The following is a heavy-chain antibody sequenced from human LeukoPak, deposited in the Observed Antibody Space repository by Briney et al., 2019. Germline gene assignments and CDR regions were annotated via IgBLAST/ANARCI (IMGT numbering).Heavy chain of an antibody. J-gene: IGHJ4*02. CDR2: INHSGST. V-gene: IGHV4-34*01. CDR1: GGSSSGFY. Sequence: PSETLSLTCGVYGGSSSGFYWSWIRQPPGKGLEWIGEINHSGSTNYNPSLKSRVTISVDMSNNQFSLKLSSVTAADTAVYYCARTGYFYTTGNFDLWGQGTLVAVSS. CDR3: ARTGYFYTTGNFDL. D-gene: IGHD4-17*01.